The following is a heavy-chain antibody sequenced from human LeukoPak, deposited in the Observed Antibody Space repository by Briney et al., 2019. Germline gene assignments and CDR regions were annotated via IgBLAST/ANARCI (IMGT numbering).Heavy chain of an antibody. D-gene: IGHD3/OR15-3a*01. J-gene: IGHJ4*02. CDR2: IRYDGSNT. Sequence: PGGSLRLSCAASGFTFSSYGMHWVRQAPGKGLEWVAFIRYDGSNTYYADSVKGRFTISRDNSKNTLYLQMNSLRAEDTAVFHCARDRETYFGRRGFDYWGQGTLVTVSS. V-gene: IGHV3-30*02. CDR1: GFTFSSYG. CDR3: ARDRETYFGRRGFDY.